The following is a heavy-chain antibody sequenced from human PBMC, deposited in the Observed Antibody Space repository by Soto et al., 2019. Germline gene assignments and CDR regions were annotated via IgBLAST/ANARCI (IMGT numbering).Heavy chain of an antibody. CDR2: INHSGST. V-gene: IGHV4-34*01. D-gene: IGHD3-3*01. CDR1: GGSFSGYY. Sequence: SETLSLTCAVYGGSFSGYYWSWIRQPPGKGLEWIGEINHSGSTNYNPSLKSRVTISVDTSKNQFSLKLSSVTAADTAVYYCARDLSITIFGVGEYNWFDPWGQGTLVTVSS. J-gene: IGHJ5*02. CDR3: ARDLSITIFGVGEYNWFDP.